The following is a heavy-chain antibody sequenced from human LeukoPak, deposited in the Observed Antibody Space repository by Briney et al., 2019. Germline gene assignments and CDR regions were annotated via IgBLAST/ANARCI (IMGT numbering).Heavy chain of an antibody. J-gene: IGHJ5*02. Sequence: SVKVSCKASGGTFSSYAISWVRQAPGQGLEWMGGIIPIFGTANYAQKFQGRVTITADESTSTAYMELSSLRSEDTAVYYCARGKRYDFWSGYHPSGGYWFDPWGQGTLVTVSS. CDR1: GGTFSSYA. CDR2: IIPIFGTA. CDR3: ARGKRYDFWSGYHPSGGYWFDP. V-gene: IGHV1-69*01. D-gene: IGHD3-3*01.